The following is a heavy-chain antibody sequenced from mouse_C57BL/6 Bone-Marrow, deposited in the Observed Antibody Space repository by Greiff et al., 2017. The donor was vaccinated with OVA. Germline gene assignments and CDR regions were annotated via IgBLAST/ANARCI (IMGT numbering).Heavy chain of an antibody. V-gene: IGHV1-81*01. CDR3: ARGPYDGYYWFAY. CDR2: IYPRSGNP. CDR1: GYTFTSYG. J-gene: IGHJ3*01. D-gene: IGHD2-3*01. Sequence: QVQLQQSGAELARPGASVKLSCKASGYTFTSYGISWVKQRTGQGLEWIGEIYPRSGNPYYNEKLKGKATLTADKSSRTAYMELRVLTSEDSAVYFCARGPYDGYYWFAYWGQGTLVTVSA.